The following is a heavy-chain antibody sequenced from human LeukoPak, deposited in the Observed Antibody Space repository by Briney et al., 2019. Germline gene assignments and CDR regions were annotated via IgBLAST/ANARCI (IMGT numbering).Heavy chain of an antibody. D-gene: IGHD2-21*01. Sequence: ASVKVSCKASGYTFTSYGISWVRQAPGQGLEWMGWISAYNGNTNYAQKLQGRVTMTTDTSTSTAYMELRSLRSDDTAVYYCAKTVDTAMVIDCGGDCYPSYYFDYWGQGTLVTVSS. V-gene: IGHV1-18*01. CDR3: AKTVDTAMVIDCGGDCYPSYYFDY. CDR1: GYTFTSYG. CDR2: ISAYNGNT. J-gene: IGHJ4*02.